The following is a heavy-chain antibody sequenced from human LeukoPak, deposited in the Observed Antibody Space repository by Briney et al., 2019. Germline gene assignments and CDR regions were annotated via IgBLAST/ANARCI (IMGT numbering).Heavy chain of an antibody. CDR2: IYYSGST. J-gene: IGHJ1*01. CDR3: ARGEDGDYYFQH. Sequence: PSETLSLTCTVSGGSLSSSYWSWIRQPPGRGLEWIGYIYYSGSTNYNPSLKSRVTMSVDPSQNQFSLKLSSVTAADTAVYYCARGEDGDYYFQHWGQGTLVTVFS. CDR1: GGSLSSSY. D-gene: IGHD4-17*01. V-gene: IGHV4-59*12.